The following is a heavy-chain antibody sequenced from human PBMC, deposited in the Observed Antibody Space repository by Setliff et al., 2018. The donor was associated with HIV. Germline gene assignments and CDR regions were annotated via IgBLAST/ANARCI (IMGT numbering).Heavy chain of an antibody. V-gene: IGHV4-34*01. D-gene: IGHD5-18*01. CDR2: ITPNGRT. CDR1: GGSVSGHC. CDR3: SNWNTTIDEDS. Sequence: SETLSLTCAVYGGSVSGHCWGWFRQPPGKGLEWIGEITPNGRTNYIPSLKSRVTMSLDTPKNQFSLKLTSVTVADTAFYYCSNWNTTIDEDSWGQGTLVTVSS. J-gene: IGHJ4*02.